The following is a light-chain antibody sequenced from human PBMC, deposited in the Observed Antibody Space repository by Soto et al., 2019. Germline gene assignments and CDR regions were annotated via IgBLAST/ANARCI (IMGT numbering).Light chain of an antibody. J-gene: IGKJ1*01. CDR1: QSVSSSY. CDR2: GAS. V-gene: IGKV3-20*01. CDR3: QQYGSSPRT. Sequence: EIVLTQSPGTLSLSPGERATLSFRASQSVSSSYVAWYQQKPGQAPRLRIYGASSRATGIPDRFSGSGSGTDFTLTISRLEPEDFAVYYCQQYGSSPRTFGQGTKVEI.